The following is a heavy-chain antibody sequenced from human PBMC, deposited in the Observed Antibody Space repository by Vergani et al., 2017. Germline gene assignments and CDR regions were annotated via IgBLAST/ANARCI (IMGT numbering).Heavy chain of an antibody. CDR1: GFTSAGYA. CDR2: ISWNSNSI. CDR3: AKDLGTSSGGGWFDP. J-gene: IGHJ5*02. D-gene: IGHD6-6*01. Sequence: EVQLEESGGGLVLPGRSLRLSCVASGFTSAGYAMHWVRQAPGKGLEWVSVISWNSNSIGYADSVKGRFTISRENAKNSLYLQMNSLGAEDTALVYCAKDLGTSSGGGWFDPWGQGTLVTVSS. V-gene: IGHV3-9*02.